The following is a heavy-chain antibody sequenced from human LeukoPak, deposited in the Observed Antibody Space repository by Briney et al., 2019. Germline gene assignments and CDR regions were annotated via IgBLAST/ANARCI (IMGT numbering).Heavy chain of an antibody. CDR1: GGSLSSYY. CDR2: IYYSGST. CDR3: ARDVGPDYGGNSFDY. J-gene: IGHJ4*02. Sequence: SETLSLTCTVSGGSLSSYYWSWIRQPPGKGLEWIGYIYYSGSTNYNPSLKSRVTISVDTSKNQFSLKLSSVTAADTAVYYCARDVGPDYGGNSFDYWGQGTLVTVSS. V-gene: IGHV4-59*01. D-gene: IGHD4-23*01.